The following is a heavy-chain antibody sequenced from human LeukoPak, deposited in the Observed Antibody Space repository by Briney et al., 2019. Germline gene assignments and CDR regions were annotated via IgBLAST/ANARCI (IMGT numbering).Heavy chain of an antibody. Sequence: GRSLRLSCAASGFTFSSYAMSWVRQAPGKGLEWVSAISGSGGSTYYADSVKGRFTISRDNSKNTLYLQMNSLRAEDTAVYYCARVGTTGYYQLWGQGTLVTVSS. CDR3: ARVGTTGYYQL. V-gene: IGHV3-23*01. CDR2: ISGSGGST. D-gene: IGHD3-9*01. J-gene: IGHJ4*02. CDR1: GFTFSSYA.